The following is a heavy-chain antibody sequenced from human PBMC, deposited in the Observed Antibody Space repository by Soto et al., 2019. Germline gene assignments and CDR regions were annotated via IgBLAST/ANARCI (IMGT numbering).Heavy chain of an antibody. D-gene: IGHD2-15*01. V-gene: IGHV3-23*01. CDR3: AKHDRGHSMAS. J-gene: IGHJ5*02. Sequence: EVQVLESGGDLVQPGGSLRLSCVASGFTFSNYAMSWVRQAPGKGLEWVSTISGTGTSTYYADFVKGRFTISRDNSKNLLHVQMTSLRAEDTSVYYCAKHDRGHSMASWCQGTLVTVSS. CDR2: ISGTGTST. CDR1: GFTFSNYA.